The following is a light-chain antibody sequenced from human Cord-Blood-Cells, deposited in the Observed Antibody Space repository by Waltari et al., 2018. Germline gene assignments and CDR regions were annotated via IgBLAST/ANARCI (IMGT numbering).Light chain of an antibody. CDR3: SSYTSSSTWV. V-gene: IGLV2-14*03. CDR2: DVS. Sequence: QSALIHPASVSGSPGQSITISCTGTSSDVGGYNYVSWDQQHPGKAPKLIIYDVSNRPSGVSNRFSGSKSGNTASLTISGLQAEDEADYYCSSYTSSSTWVFGGGTKLTVL. CDR1: SSDVGGYNY. J-gene: IGLJ3*02.